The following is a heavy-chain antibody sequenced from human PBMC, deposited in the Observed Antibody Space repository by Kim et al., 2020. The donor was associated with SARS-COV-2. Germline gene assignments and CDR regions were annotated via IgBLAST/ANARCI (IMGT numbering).Heavy chain of an antibody. V-gene: IGHV3-23*01. CDR2: ISGSGGST. J-gene: IGHJ6*02. D-gene: IGHD2-15*01. Sequence: GGSLRLSCAASGFTFSSYAMSWVRQAPGKGLEWVSAISGSGGSTYYADSVKGRFTISRDNSKNTLYLQMNSLRAEDTAVYYCAKLLGYCSGGSCYPFYYYGMDVWGQGTTVTVSS. CDR1: GFTFSSYA. CDR3: AKLLGYCSGGSCYPFYYYGMDV.